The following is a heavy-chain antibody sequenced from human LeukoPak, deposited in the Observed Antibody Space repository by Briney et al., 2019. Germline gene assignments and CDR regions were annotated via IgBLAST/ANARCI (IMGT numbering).Heavy chain of an antibody. CDR2: ISYDGSNK. J-gene: IGHJ6*02. CDR1: GFTFSSYA. V-gene: IGHV3-30-3*01. D-gene: IGHD6-13*01. Sequence: GGSLRLSCAASGFTFSSYAMHWVRQAPGKGLEWVAVISYDGSNKYYADSVKGRFTISRDNSKNTLYLQMNSLRAEDTAMYYCARVIRIRAAGFCGMDVWGQGTTVTVSS. CDR3: ARVIRIRAAGFCGMDV.